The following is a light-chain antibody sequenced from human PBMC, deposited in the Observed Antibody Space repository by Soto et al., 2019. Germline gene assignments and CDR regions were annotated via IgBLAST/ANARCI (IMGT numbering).Light chain of an antibody. CDR3: SSYTSTSTLYV. J-gene: IGLJ1*01. CDR1: SSDIGGYNY. CDR2: DVS. V-gene: IGLV2-14*03. Sequence: QSALTQPASVSGSPGQSITISCTGTSSDIGGYNYVSWHQQLPGKVPKLIIYDVSNRPSGVSDRFSGSKSGNAASLTISGLQAEDEADYYCSSYTSTSTLYVFGTGTKVTVL.